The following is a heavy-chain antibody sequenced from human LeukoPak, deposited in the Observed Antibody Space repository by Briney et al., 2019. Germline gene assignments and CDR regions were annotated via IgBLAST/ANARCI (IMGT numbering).Heavy chain of an antibody. V-gene: IGHV1-2*02. D-gene: IGHD1-7*01. Sequence: GASVKVSCKASGYTFTGYYMHWVRQAPGQGLEWMGWINPNSGGTNYAQKFQGRVTITADKSTSTAYMELSSLRSEDTAVYYCATSPEGEDWNYGHYYYMDVWGKGTTVTVSS. CDR3: ATSPEGEDWNYGHYYYMDV. J-gene: IGHJ6*03. CDR2: INPNSGGT. CDR1: GYTFTGYY.